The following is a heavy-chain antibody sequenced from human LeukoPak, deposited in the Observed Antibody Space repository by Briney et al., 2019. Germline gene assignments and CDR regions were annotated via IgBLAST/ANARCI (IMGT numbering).Heavy chain of an antibody. CDR2: ISYDGSNK. CDR1: GFTFSSYA. D-gene: IGHD2-15*01. Sequence: GGSLRLSCAASGFTFSSYAMHWVRQAPGKGLEWVAVISYDGSNKYYADSVKGRFTISRDNSKNTLYLQMNSLRAEDMAVYYCARRAATSYYYYGMDVWGQGTLVTVSS. J-gene: IGHJ6*02. CDR3: ARRAATSYYYYGMDV. V-gene: IGHV3-30-3*01.